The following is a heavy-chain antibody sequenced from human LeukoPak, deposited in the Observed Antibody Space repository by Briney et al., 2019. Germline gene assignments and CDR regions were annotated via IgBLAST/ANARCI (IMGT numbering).Heavy chain of an antibody. CDR2: IYTSGST. D-gene: IGHD3-10*01. CDR3: ARGRDLWFGPYFDY. J-gene: IGHJ4*02. Sequence: SETLSLTCTVSGGSISSGSYYWSWIRQPAGKGLEWIGRIYTSGSTNYNPSLKSRVTISVDTSKNQFSLKLSSVTAADTAVYYCARGRDLWFGPYFDYWGQGTLVTVSS. CDR1: GGSISSGSYY. V-gene: IGHV4-61*02.